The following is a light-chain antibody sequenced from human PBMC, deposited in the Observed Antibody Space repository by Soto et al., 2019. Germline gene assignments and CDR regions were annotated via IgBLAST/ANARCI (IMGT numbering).Light chain of an antibody. CDR1: SGHSSYA. V-gene: IGLV4-69*01. CDR3: QTWGTGIQV. J-gene: IGLJ3*02. Sequence: QSVLTQSPSASASLGASVKLTCTLSSGHSSYAIAWHQQQPEKGPRYLMKLSSDGSHSKGDGIPDRFSGSSSGAVRYLTISSLQSEDEADYYCQTWGTGIQVFGGGTQLTVL. CDR2: LSSDGSH.